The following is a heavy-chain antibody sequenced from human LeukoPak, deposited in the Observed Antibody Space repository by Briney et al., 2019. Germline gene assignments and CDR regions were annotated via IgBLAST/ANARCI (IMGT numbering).Heavy chain of an antibody. D-gene: IGHD3-3*01. CDR3: ARVFGGWYYFDY. J-gene: IGHJ4*02. Sequence: PSETLSLTCTVSGGSISSYYWSWIRQPPGKGLECIGYIYYRGSTNYNPSLKSRVTISLDTSKNQFSLKLSSVTAADTAVYYCARVFGGWYYFDYWGQGTLVTVSS. CDR1: GGSISSYY. CDR2: IYYRGST. V-gene: IGHV4-59*01.